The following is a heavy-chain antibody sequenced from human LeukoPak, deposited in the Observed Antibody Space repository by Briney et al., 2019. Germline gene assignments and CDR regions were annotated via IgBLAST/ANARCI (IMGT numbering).Heavy chain of an antibody. CDR3: ATSPITMVRGVIITLALYY. J-gene: IGHJ4*02. Sequence: GASVKVSCKVSGYTLTELSMHWVRQAPGKGLEWRGGFDPEDGETIYAQKFQGRVTMTEDTSTDTAYMELSSLRSEDTAVYYCATSPITMVRGVIITLALYYWGQGALVTVST. D-gene: IGHD3-10*01. CDR1: GYTLTELS. V-gene: IGHV1-24*01. CDR2: FDPEDGET.